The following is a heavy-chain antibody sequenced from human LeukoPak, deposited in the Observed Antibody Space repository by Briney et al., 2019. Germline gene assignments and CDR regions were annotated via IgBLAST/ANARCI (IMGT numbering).Heavy chain of an antibody. V-gene: IGHV4-34*01. CDR1: GGSFSGYY. CDR2: INHSGST. Sequence: KPSETLSLTCAVYGGSFSGYYWSWIRQPPGKGLEWIGEINHSGSTNYNPSLKSRVTTSVDTSKIQFSLKLSSVTAADTAVYYCARTSRYSSGWYLDYWGQGTLVTVSS. CDR3: ARTSRYSSGWYLDY. D-gene: IGHD6-19*01. J-gene: IGHJ4*02.